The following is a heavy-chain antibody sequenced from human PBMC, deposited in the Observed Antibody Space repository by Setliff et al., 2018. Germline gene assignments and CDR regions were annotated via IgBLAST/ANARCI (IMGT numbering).Heavy chain of an antibody. Sequence: GGSLRLSCAASGFTFSSYAMSWVRQAPGKGLEWVSMISGSAQTTYYTDSVKGRFTISRDNSKNTVYLEMNSLRAEDTAVYYCAKRGPYCSGGTCHYYFDYWGQGTLVTVSS. V-gene: IGHV3-23*01. CDR1: GFTFSSYA. CDR2: ISGSAQTT. J-gene: IGHJ4*02. D-gene: IGHD2-15*01. CDR3: AKRGPYCSGGTCHYYFDY.